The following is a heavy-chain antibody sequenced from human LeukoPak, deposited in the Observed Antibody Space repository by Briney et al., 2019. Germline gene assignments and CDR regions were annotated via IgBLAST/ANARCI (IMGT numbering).Heavy chain of an antibody. CDR3: ARFPTYYDILTGYYPHPQFDY. V-gene: IGHV1-2*02. Sequence: GASVKVSCKASGYTFTGYYMHWVRQAPGQGLEWMGWINPNSGGTNYAQKFQGRVTMTRDTSISTAYMELRSLRSDDTAVYYCARFPTYYDILTGYYPHPQFDYWGQGTLVTVSS. CDR1: GYTFTGYY. D-gene: IGHD3-9*01. J-gene: IGHJ4*02. CDR2: INPNSGGT.